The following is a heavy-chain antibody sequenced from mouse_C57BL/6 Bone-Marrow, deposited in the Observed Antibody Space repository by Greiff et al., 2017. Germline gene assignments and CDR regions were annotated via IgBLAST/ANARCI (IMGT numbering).Heavy chain of an antibody. Sequence: QVQLQQPGAELVKPGASVTMSCKASGYTFTSYWITWVKQRPGQGLEWIGDIYPGSGSTNYNEKFKSKATLTVDTSSSTAYLQLSSLTSEDTAVYYCTTFITTVVADYWGQGTTLTVSS. D-gene: IGHD1-1*01. V-gene: IGHV1-55*01. J-gene: IGHJ2*01. CDR2: IYPGSGST. CDR3: TTFITTVVADY. CDR1: GYTFTSYW.